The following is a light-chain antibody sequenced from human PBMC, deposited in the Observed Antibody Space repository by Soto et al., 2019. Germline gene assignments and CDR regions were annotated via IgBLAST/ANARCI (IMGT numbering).Light chain of an antibody. Sequence: DIQMTQSPSSLSASVGDRVTITCRASQSISRYLNWYQQKRGKAPKLLIQGAYPLQSGAPSRFSGHGSGTNFTLTISSLQPEDSATYYCQQSSITPYTFGQGTKLEIK. CDR3: QQSSITPYT. V-gene: IGKV1-39*01. J-gene: IGKJ2*01. CDR1: QSISRY. CDR2: GAY.